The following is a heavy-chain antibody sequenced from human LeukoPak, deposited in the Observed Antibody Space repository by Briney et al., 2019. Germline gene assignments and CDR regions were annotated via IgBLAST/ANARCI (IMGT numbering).Heavy chain of an antibody. V-gene: IGHV4-61*02. CDR3: ARGNYYDSTSGDY. D-gene: IGHD3-22*01. J-gene: IGHJ4*02. Sequence: PSETLSLTCTVSGGSISSGSYYWSWIRQPAGKGLEWIGRIYTSGSTNYNPPLKSRVTISVDTSKNQFSLKLSSVTAADTAVYYCARGNYYDSTSGDYWGQGTLVTVSS. CDR2: IYTSGST. CDR1: GGSISSGSYY.